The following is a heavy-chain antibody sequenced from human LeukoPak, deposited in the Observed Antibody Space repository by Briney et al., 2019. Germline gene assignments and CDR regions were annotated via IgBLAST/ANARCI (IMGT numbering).Heavy chain of an antibody. J-gene: IGHJ5*02. CDR2: ISYDGSNK. V-gene: IGHV3-30*18. Sequence: GGSLRLSCAASGFTFSNAWMSWVRQAPGKGLEWVAVISYDGSNKYYADSVKGRFTISRDNSKNTLYLQMNSLRAEDTAVYYCAKVGVSWFDPWGQGTLVTVSS. CDR1: GFTFSNAW. D-gene: IGHD3-10*01. CDR3: AKVGVSWFDP.